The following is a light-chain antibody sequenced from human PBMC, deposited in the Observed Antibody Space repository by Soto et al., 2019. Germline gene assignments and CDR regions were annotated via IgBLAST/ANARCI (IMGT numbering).Light chain of an antibody. J-gene: IGKJ2*01. V-gene: IGKV1-39*01. CDR3: QQTYSTIHS. CDR1: QNIERY. Sequence: DIQMTQSPSSPSASIGYTITISWRASQNIERYLNWYQHKEGRAPQLLMFAAANLESGVPSRFRGSGSGTDFTLTISSLQPEDFATYYCQQTYSTIHSFGQGTKVDIK. CDR2: AAA.